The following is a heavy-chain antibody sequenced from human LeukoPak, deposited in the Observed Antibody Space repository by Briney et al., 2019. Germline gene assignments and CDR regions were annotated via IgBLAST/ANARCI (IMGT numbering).Heavy chain of an antibody. Sequence: ASVKVSCKASGYTFTGYYMHWVRQAPGQGLEWMGWVNPNSGGTNYAQKFQGWVTMTRDTSISTAYMELSRLRSDDTAVYYCAKSRSGSANWALRIFDNWGQGTLVSVSS. V-gene: IGHV1-2*04. J-gene: IGHJ4*02. CDR3: AKSRSGSANWALRIFDN. CDR2: VNPNSGGT. CDR1: GYTFTGYY. D-gene: IGHD3-10*01.